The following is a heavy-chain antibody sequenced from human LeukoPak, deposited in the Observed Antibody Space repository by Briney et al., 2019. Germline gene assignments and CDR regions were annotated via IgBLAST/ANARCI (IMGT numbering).Heavy chain of an antibody. CDR1: GFSFTYG. V-gene: IGHV3-23*01. J-gene: IGHJ4*02. Sequence: GGSLRPSCAASGFSFTYGMSWVRQAPGKGLEWVSGIGGGDGRTYYADSLKGRFTISRDISKTTLYLQINSLTADDTAVYYCAKDSHSGFFDYWGQGTLVTVSS. D-gene: IGHD3-22*01. CDR3: AKDSHSGFFDY. CDR2: IGGGDGRT.